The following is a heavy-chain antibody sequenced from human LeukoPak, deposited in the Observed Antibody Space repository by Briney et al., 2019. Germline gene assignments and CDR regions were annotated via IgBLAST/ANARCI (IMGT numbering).Heavy chain of an antibody. CDR3: ARHTGGFYCSGGSCSPSERGDWFDP. CDR2: IIPIFGTA. V-gene: IGHV1-69*13. J-gene: IGHJ5*02. CDR1: GGTFSSYA. D-gene: IGHD2-15*01. Sequence: SVKVSCKASGGTFSSYAISWVRQAPGQGLEWMGGIIPIFGTANYAQKFQGRVTITADESTSTAYMELSSLRSEDTAVYYCARHTGGFYCSGGSCSPSERGDWFDPWGQGTLVTVSS.